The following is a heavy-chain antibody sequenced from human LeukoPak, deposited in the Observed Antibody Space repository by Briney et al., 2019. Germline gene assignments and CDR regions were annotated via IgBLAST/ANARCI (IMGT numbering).Heavy chain of an antibody. Sequence: GGSLRLSCAASGFTFSSYSMNWVRQAPGKGVEWVSSISSSSSYIYYADSVKGRFTISRDNAKNSLYLQMNSLRAEDTAVYYCARDSDDILTGYSPNWFDPWGQGTLVTVSS. J-gene: IGHJ5*02. D-gene: IGHD3-9*01. CDR1: GFTFSSYS. CDR2: ISSSSSYI. V-gene: IGHV3-21*01. CDR3: ARDSDDILTGYSPNWFDP.